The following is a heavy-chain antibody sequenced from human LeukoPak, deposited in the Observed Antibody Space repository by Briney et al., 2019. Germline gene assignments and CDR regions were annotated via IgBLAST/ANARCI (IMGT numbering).Heavy chain of an antibody. V-gene: IGHV1-2*02. Sequence: ASVKVSCKSSGYTFTGYYMHWVRRAPGQGLEWMGWIIPASGGTHYAQKFQGRVTMTRDTSISTAYMELSSLRSDDTAVYYCALTVTTSYAFDIWGQGTMVTVSS. CDR3: ALTVTTSYAFDI. D-gene: IGHD4-17*01. CDR2: IIPASGGT. CDR1: GYTFTGYY. J-gene: IGHJ3*02.